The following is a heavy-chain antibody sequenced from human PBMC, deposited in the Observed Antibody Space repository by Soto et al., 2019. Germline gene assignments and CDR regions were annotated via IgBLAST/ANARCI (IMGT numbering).Heavy chain of an antibody. CDR1: GYTFTSYG. Sequence: QVQLVQSGAEVKKPGASVKVSCKASGYTFTSYGISWVRQAPGQGLEWMGWISAYNGNTNYAQRLQGRVTMTTDTSTSTAYMELRSLRSDDTAVYYCAREAVAGTRYYYYGMDVWGQGTTVTVSS. D-gene: IGHD6-19*01. V-gene: IGHV1-18*01. CDR3: AREAVAGTRYYYYGMDV. J-gene: IGHJ6*02. CDR2: ISAYNGNT.